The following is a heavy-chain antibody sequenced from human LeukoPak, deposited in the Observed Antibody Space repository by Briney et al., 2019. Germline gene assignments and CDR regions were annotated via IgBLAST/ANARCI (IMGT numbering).Heavy chain of an antibody. V-gene: IGHV3-7*01. J-gene: IGHJ4*02. D-gene: IGHD3-22*01. CDR3: ARADSSGKILDY. CDR1: GFTFSTYA. Sequence: GGSLRLSCEASGFTFSTYAINWVRQAPGKGLEWVANIKQDGSEKYYVDSVKGRFTISRDNAKNSLYLQMNSPRAEDTAVYYCARADSSGKILDYWGQGTLVIVSS. CDR2: IKQDGSEK.